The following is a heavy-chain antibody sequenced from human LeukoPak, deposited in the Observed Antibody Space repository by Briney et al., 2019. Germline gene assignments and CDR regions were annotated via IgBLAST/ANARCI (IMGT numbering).Heavy chain of an antibody. CDR3: AKGTKHPYDFWSGPTGSFDY. V-gene: IGHV3-23*01. CDR2: ISGRGGST. J-gene: IGHJ4*02. Sequence: GGSLRLSCAASGFTFSSYAMSWVRQAPGKGLEWVSAISGRGGSTYYADSVKGRFTISRDNSKNTLYLQMNSLRAEDTAVYYCAKGTKHPYDFWSGPTGSFDYWGQGTLVTVSS. D-gene: IGHD3-3*01. CDR1: GFTFSSYA.